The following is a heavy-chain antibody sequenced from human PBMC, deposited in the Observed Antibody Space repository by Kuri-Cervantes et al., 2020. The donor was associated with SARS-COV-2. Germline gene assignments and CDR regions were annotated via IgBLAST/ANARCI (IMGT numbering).Heavy chain of an antibody. CDR1: GFTFSSYA. CDR2: ISYDGSNK. D-gene: IGHD6-19*01. J-gene: IGHJ4*02. CDR3: AGLDGYSSGWHNDY. Sequence: LSLTCAASGFTFSSYAMHWVRQAPGKGLEWVAVISYDGSNKYYADSVKGRFTISRDNSKNTLYLQMNSLRAEDTAVYYCAGLDGYSSGWHNDYWGQGTLVTVSS. V-gene: IGHV3-30-3*01.